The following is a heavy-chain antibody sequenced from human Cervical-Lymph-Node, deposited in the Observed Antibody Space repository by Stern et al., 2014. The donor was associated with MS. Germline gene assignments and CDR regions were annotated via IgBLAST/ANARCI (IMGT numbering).Heavy chain of an antibody. CDR1: GDSISSYS. CDR2: IYYSGNT. D-gene: IGHD1-26*01. CDR3: AGYYSGSRSPYYYYGMDV. J-gene: IGHJ6*02. V-gene: IGHV4-59*08. Sequence: VQLEESGPGLVKPSETLSLTCTVSGDSISSYSWSWIRQPPGKGLEWIGYIYYSGNTNYNPSLKSRVTISVDTSKNQFSLKLRSGTAADTAVYYCAGYYSGSRSPYYYYGMDVWGQGTTVTVSS.